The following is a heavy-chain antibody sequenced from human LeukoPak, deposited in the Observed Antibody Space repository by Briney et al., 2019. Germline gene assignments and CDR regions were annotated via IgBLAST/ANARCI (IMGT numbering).Heavy chain of an antibody. Sequence: GGSLRLSCAASGFTFSTYGMSWVRQAPGKGLEWVSAISSNGGGTHYADSVKGRFTISRDNSKNTLYLQMNSLRAEDTAVYSCAKHSSSWHYFDYWGQGTLVTVSS. CDR2: ISSNGGGT. CDR3: AKHSSSWHYFDY. CDR1: GFTFSTYG. J-gene: IGHJ4*02. D-gene: IGHD6-13*01. V-gene: IGHV3-23*01.